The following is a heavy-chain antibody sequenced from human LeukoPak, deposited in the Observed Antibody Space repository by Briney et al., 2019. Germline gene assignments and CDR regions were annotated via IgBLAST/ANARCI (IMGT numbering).Heavy chain of an antibody. CDR2: IYPGDSDT. J-gene: IGHJ4*02. Sequence: GESLKISCKGSGYSFTSYWIGWVRQMPGKGLEWMGIIYPGDSDTRYSPSFQGQVTISAGRSISTAYLQWSSLKASDTAMYYCARHRSTNLLDYWGQGTLVTVSS. CDR1: GYSFTSYW. CDR3: ARHRSTNLLDY. V-gene: IGHV5-51*01. D-gene: IGHD2-2*01.